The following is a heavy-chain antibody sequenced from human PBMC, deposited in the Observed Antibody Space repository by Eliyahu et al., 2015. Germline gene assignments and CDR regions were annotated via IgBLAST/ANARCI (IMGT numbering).Heavy chain of an antibody. J-gene: IGHJ4*02. CDR2: ISYDGSNK. CDR3: ARGAGSSGYYFDY. Sequence: QVQLVESGGGVVQPGRSLRLSCAAAGFTFXIYTLHWVRQAPGKGLEWVTLISYDGSNKYYADSVKGRFTISRDNSKNTLYLQMDSLRAEDTAVYYCARGAGSSGYYFDYWGQGTLVTVSA. V-gene: IGHV3-30-3*01. CDR1: GFTFXIYT. D-gene: IGHD3-22*01.